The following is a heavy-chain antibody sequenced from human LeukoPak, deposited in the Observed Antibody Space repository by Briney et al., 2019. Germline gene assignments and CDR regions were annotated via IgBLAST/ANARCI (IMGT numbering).Heavy chain of an antibody. Sequence: GGSLRLSCAASGFTFNTYWMSWVRQAPGKGLEWVANIKQDGSETYYVDSLKGRFTVSRDNAKNSLYLQINSLRAGDTGVYYCARGSLWLQLDYWGQGTLVTVSS. CDR3: ARGSLWLQLDY. J-gene: IGHJ4*02. V-gene: IGHV3-7*01. CDR2: IKQDGSET. CDR1: GFTFNTYW. D-gene: IGHD5-24*01.